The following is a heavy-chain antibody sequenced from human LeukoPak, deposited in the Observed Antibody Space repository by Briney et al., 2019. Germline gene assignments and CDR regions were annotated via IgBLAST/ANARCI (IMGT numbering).Heavy chain of an antibody. CDR3: ARTSIAVAGTGGVCFDY. D-gene: IGHD6-19*01. Sequence: PGGSLRLSCAASGFTFSSYAMSWVRQAPGKGLEWVSSISSSSSYIYYADSVKGRFTISRDNAKNSLYLQMNSLRAEDTAVYYCARTSIAVAGTGGVCFDYWGQGTLVTVSS. V-gene: IGHV3-21*01. J-gene: IGHJ4*02. CDR2: ISSSSSYI. CDR1: GFTFSSYA.